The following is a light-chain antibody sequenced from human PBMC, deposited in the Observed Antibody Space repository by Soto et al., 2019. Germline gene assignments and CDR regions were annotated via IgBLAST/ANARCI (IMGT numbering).Light chain of an antibody. V-gene: IGKV1-6*01. CDR1: QDIRNT. CDR2: AAS. CDR3: LQYYNFSWT. J-gene: IGKJ1*01. Sequence: AIQMTQSPSSLSASVGDRVAISCRASQDIRNTLAWYQQKPGEAPKLLIFAASNLQSGVPSRFSGSGSVTDFTLAITGLQPEDFATYYRLQYYNFSWTFGQGTKV.